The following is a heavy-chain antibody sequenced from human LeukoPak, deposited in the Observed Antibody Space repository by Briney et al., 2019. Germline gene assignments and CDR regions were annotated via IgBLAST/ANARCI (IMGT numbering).Heavy chain of an antibody. CDR2: IYSDGST. D-gene: IGHD5-24*01. CDR3: ARDEYGYNYKAY. Sequence: GGSLRLSCAASGFAVSTNYLSWVRQAPGKGLEWVSVIYSDGSTYYTDSVKGRFTISRDNAKNSLYLQMNSLRAEDSAVYYCARDEYGYNYKAYWGQGTLVTVSS. J-gene: IGHJ4*02. V-gene: IGHV3-66*01. CDR1: GFAVSTNY.